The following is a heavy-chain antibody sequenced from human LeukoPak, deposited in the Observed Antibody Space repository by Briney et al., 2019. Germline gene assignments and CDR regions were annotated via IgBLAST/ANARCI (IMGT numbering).Heavy chain of an antibody. CDR3: ARVGAWYYDSSGYFSPPGDY. V-gene: IGHV1-69*13. CDR2: IIPIFGTA. Sequence: SVKVSCKASGGTFSSYAISWVRQAPGQGLEWMGGIIPIFGTANYAQKFQGRVTVTADESTSTAYMELSSLRSEDTAVYYCARVGAWYYDSSGYFSPPGDYWGQGTLVTVSS. CDR1: GGTFSSYA. J-gene: IGHJ4*02. D-gene: IGHD3-22*01.